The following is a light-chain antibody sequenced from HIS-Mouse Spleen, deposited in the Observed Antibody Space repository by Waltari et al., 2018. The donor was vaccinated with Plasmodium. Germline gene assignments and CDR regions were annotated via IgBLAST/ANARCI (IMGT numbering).Light chain of an antibody. CDR3: QQYDNLPLT. CDR2: DAS. CDR1: QDISNY. V-gene: IGKV1-33*01. Sequence: DIQMTQSPSSLSASVGDRVPITCQASQDISNYLNWYQQKPVKAPKLLIYDASNLETGVPSRFSGSGSGTDFTFTISSLQPEDIATYYCQQYDNLPLTFGGGTKVEIK. J-gene: IGKJ4*01.